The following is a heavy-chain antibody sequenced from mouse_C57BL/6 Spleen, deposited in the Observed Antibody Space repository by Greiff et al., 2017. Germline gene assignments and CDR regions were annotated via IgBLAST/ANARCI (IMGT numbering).Heavy chain of an antibody. V-gene: IGHV1-55*01. CDR2: IYPGSGST. J-gene: IGHJ2*01. CDR1: GYTFTSYW. D-gene: IGHD1-1*01. Sequence: VQLQQSGAELVKPGASVKMSCKASGYTFTSYWITWVKQRPGQGLEWIGDIYPGSGSTNYNEKFKSKATLTVDTSSSTAYMQLSSLTSEDSAVYYGERGRDCYDRSYAYFGCWGQGATLTVSS. CDR3: ERGRDCYDRSYAYFGC.